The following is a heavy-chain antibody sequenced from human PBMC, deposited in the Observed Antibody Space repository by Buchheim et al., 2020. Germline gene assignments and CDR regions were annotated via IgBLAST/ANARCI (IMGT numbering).Heavy chain of an antibody. CDR2: INHSGST. V-gene: IGHV4-34*01. D-gene: IGHD5-12*01. Sequence: QVQLQQWGAGLLKPSETLSLTCAVYGGSFSGYYWSWIRQPPGKGLEWIGEINHSGSTNYNPSLKRRVTISVDTSKNQLPLNLSSVTAADTAVYYCARLVVATTRLDDWFDPWGQGTL. CDR3: ARLVVATTRLDDWFDP. CDR1: GGSFSGYY. J-gene: IGHJ5*02.